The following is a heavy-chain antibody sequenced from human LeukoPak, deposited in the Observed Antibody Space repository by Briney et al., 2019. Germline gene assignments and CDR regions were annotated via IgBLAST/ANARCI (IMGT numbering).Heavy chain of an antibody. CDR3: AKPLIAVAGTSAFDI. CDR2: IIPIFGTA. J-gene: IGHJ3*02. Sequence: SVKVSCKASGGTFSSYAISWVRQAPGQGLEWMGRIIPIFGTANYAQKFQGRVTITTDESTSTAYMELSSLRSEDTAVHYCAKPLIAVAGTSAFDIWGQGTMVTVSS. CDR1: GGTFSSYA. D-gene: IGHD6-19*01. V-gene: IGHV1-69*05.